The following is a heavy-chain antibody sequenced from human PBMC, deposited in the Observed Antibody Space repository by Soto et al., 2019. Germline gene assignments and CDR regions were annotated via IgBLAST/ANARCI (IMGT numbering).Heavy chain of an antibody. Sequence: SETLSLTCNVSGDSLSRNSYFWNWLRQPPGNGLEWIGYVSSAGKTKYNPSLEGRVTISVDTSKSHFSLKLTSVTSADTAVYFCAREWELLAYYVMGVWGQGTTVTVSS. V-gene: IGHV4-61*01. J-gene: IGHJ6*02. CDR2: VSSAGKT. CDR3: AREWELLAYYVMGV. D-gene: IGHD1-26*01. CDR1: GDSLSRNSYF.